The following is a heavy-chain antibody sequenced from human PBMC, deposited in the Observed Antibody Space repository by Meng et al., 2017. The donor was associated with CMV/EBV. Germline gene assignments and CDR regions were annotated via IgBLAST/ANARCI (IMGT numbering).Heavy chain of an antibody. CDR2: ISYDGSNK. CDR1: GFTLSSYA. V-gene: IGHV3-30-3*01. D-gene: IGHD3-9*01. CDR3: ARSKTYYDILTGLY. J-gene: IGHJ4*02. Sequence: GGSLRLSCAASGFTLSSYAMHWVRQAPGKGLEWVAVISYDGSNKYYADSVKARFTISRDNSKNTLYLQMNSLRAEDTAVYYCARSKTYYDILTGLYWGQGTLVTVSS.